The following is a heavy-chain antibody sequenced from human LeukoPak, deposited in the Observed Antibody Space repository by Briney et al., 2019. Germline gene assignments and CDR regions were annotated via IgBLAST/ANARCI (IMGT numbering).Heavy chain of an antibody. CDR1: RFTFSSYW. V-gene: IGHV3-74*01. CDR2: INSDGSST. D-gene: IGHD5-24*01. CDR3: AREAPDGWFDP. Sequence: AGSLRLSCAASRFTFSSYWMHWVRQAPGKGLVWVSRINSDGSSTSYADSVKGRFTISRDNAKNTLYLQMNSLRADDTAVYYCAREAPDGWFDPWGQGTLVTVSS. J-gene: IGHJ5*02.